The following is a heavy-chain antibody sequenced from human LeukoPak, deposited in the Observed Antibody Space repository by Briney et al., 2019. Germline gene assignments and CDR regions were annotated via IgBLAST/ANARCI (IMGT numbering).Heavy chain of an antibody. J-gene: IGHJ6*02. CDR1: GGTFSSYA. V-gene: IGHV1-69*13. D-gene: IGHD1-26*01. CDR2: IIPIFGTA. Sequence: SVKVSCKASGGTFSSYAISWVRQAPGQGLEWMGGIIPIFGTANCAQKFQGRVTITADESTSTAYMELSSLRSEDTAVYYCARAMGATRYYYYYGMDVWGQGTTVTVSS. CDR3: ARAMGATRYYYYYGMDV.